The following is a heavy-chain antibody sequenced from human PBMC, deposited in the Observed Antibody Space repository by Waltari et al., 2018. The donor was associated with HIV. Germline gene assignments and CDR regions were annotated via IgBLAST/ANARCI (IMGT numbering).Heavy chain of an antibody. CDR2: FSGSGNT. CDR1: GFTFTNYA. D-gene: IGHD6-19*01. CDR3: AKGGLADNWFDP. Sequence: GFTFTNYAISWVRQAPGRGLEWVSGFSGSGNTYYVDAVKGRFTISRDISKNILYLEMNNLRVDDTAVYYCAKGGLADNWFDPWGQGTPVTVSS. J-gene: IGHJ5*02. V-gene: IGHV3-23*01.